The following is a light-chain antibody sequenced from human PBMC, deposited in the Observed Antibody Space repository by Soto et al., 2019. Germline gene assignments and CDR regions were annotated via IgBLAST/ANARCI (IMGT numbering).Light chain of an antibody. J-gene: IGLJ2*01. CDR1: SSDVGSYNL. CDR3: CSHAGSSTPL. Sequence: QSALTQPASVSGSPGQSITISCTGTSSDVGSYNLVSWYQQHPGKAPKLMIYEGSKRPSGVSNRFSSSKSGNTASLTISGLQAEDEADYYCCSHAGSSTPLFGGGTQLTVL. CDR2: EGS. V-gene: IGLV2-23*01.